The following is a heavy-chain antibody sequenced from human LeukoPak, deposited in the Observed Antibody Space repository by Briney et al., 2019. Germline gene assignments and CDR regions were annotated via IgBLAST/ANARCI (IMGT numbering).Heavy chain of an antibody. D-gene: IGHD5-18*01. CDR1: GFTPSSYS. V-gene: IGHV3-23*01. CDR2: ISGSGGST. CDR3: AKPRGYSYGVYYYMDV. J-gene: IGHJ6*03. Sequence: GGSLRLSCAASGFTPSSYSMNWVRQAPGKGLEWVSAISGSGGSTYYADSVKGRFTISRDNSKNTLYLQMNSLRAEDTAVYYCAKPRGYSYGVYYYMDVWGKGTTVTISS.